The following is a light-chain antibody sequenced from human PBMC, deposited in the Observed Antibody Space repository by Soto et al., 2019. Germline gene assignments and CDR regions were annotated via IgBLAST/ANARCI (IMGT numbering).Light chain of an antibody. CDR3: QEHYSGPPGA. Sequence: DIQMTQSPSSLSASVGDRVTITCRASQGIEHFLAWYQQKPGKVPNLLICSASTLQSGGPSRFSGSGSGTDFPLTITSLQTEDVATYYWQEHYSGPPGAVGPGPKVD. CDR1: QGIEHF. CDR2: SAS. J-gene: IGKJ3*01. V-gene: IGKV1-27*01.